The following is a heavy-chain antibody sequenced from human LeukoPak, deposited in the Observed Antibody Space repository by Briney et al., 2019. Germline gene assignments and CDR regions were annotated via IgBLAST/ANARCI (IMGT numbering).Heavy chain of an antibody. J-gene: IGHJ3*02. CDR2: FDPEDGET. CDR3: TTTADPDPYYDSSRDAFDI. D-gene: IGHD3-22*01. Sequence: VASVKVSCKVSGYTLTELSMHWVRQAPGKGLEWMGGFDPEDGETIYAQKFQGRVTMTEDTSTDTAYMELSSLRSEDTAVYYCTTTADPDPYYDSSRDAFDIWGQGTMVTVSS. V-gene: IGHV1-24*01. CDR1: GYTLTELS.